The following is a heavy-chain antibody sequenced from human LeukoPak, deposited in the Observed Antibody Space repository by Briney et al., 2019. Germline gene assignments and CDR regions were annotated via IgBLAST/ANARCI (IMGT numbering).Heavy chain of an antibody. V-gene: IGHV4-39*07. Sequence: PSETLSLTCTVSGGSISSSPYYWGWIRQPPGKGLEWIGSIYYSGTTHYNPSLKSRVTMSVDTSKDQFSLKLSSVTAADTAVYYCARDSGSYSINAFDIWGQGTMVTVSS. J-gene: IGHJ3*02. CDR1: GGSISSSPYY. CDR2: IYYSGTT. CDR3: ARDSGSYSINAFDI. D-gene: IGHD1-26*01.